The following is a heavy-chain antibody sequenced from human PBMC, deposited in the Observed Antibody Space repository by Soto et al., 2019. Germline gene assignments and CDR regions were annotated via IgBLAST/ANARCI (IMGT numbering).Heavy chain of an antibody. CDR3: ARDYGSGKYYYGMDV. CDR1: GGSISSSSYY. Sequence: SETLSLTCSVSGGSISSSSYYWGWIRQPPGKGLESIGYIYYSGSTNYNPSLKSRVTISVDTSKNQFSLKLSSVTAADTAVYYCARDYGSGKYYYGMDVWGQGTTVTVSS. J-gene: IGHJ6*02. CDR2: IYYSGST. V-gene: IGHV4-61*01. D-gene: IGHD3-10*01.